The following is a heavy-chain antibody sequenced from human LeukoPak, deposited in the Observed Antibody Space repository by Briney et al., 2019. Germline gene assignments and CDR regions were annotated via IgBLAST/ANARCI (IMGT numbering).Heavy chain of an antibody. V-gene: IGHV3-7*01. CDR3: ARVQAPTDYYYYYYMDV. Sequence: GGSLRLSCAASGFTLSSYWMSWVRQAPGKGLEWVANIKQDGSEKYYVDSVKGRFTISRDNAKNSLYLQMNSLRAEDTAVYYCARVQAPTDYYYYYYMDVWGKGTTVTVSS. CDR1: GFTLSSYW. J-gene: IGHJ6*03. CDR2: IKQDGSEK.